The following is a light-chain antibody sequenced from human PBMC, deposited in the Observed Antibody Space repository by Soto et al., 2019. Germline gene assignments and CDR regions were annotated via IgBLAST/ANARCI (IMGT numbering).Light chain of an antibody. CDR2: EVS. CDR3: SSYAGSNNYV. J-gene: IGLJ1*01. CDR1: SSDVGGYNY. Sequence: QSALTQPPSASGSPLQSVTISCTGTSSDVGGYNYVSWYQQNPGKAPKLMIYEVSKRPSGVPDRFSGSKSGNTASLTVSGPQAEDEADYYCSSYAGSNNYVFGTGTKVTVL. V-gene: IGLV2-8*01.